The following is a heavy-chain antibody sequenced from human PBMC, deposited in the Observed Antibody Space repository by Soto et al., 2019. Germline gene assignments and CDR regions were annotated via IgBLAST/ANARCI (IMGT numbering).Heavy chain of an antibody. CDR2: IYQSGST. CDR1: GGSISSGSYS. CDR3: ARGSVVRGLPYYYGMDV. D-gene: IGHD3-10*01. J-gene: IGHJ6*02. Sequence: SETLSLTCAVSGGSISSGSYSWTWVRQPPGKGLEWIGYIYQSGSTNYNPSFKTRVTISVDRSQNQFSLMLHSVTAADTAVYYCARGSVVRGLPYYYGMDVWGQGTTVTVSS. V-gene: IGHV4-30-2*01.